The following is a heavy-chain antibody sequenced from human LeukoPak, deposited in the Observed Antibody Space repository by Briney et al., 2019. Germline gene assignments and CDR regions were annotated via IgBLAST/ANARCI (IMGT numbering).Heavy chain of an antibody. Sequence: PLETLSLTCTVFGGSISGYYWSWLRQPPGKGLEWIAYIYFNGGDTDYNPSLNSRVAISVDTSNNQVSLKLRSVTAADTAVYYCARGHYGFDPWGQGTLVTVSS. CDR3: ARGHYGFDP. CDR1: GGSISGYY. V-gene: IGHV4-59*08. J-gene: IGHJ5*02. D-gene: IGHD3-16*01. CDR2: IYFNGGDT.